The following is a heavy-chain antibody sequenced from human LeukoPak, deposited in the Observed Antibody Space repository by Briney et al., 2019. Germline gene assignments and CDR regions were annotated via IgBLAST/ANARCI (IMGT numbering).Heavy chain of an antibody. V-gene: IGHV3-30*18. CDR2: ISYDGSNK. CDR3: AKARSLRGAMIFGFDI. Sequence: GGSLRLSCAASGFTFSSYGMHWVRQAPGKGLEWVAVISYDGSNKYYADSVKGRFTISRDNSKNTLYLQLNSLRVEDTALYYCAKARSLRGAMIFGFDIWGQGTRVTVSS. D-gene: IGHD3-10*01. J-gene: IGHJ3*02. CDR1: GFTFSSYG.